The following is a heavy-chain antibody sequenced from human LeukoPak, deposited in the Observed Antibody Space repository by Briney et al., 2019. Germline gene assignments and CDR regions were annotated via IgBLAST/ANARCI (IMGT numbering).Heavy chain of an antibody. Sequence: SVKVSCKASGGTFSSYAISWVRQAPGQGLEWMGGIIPIFGTANCAQKFQGRVTITADESTSTAYMELSSLRSEDTAVYYCAREDGYSYGYSSYFDYWGQGTLVTVSS. D-gene: IGHD5-18*01. J-gene: IGHJ4*02. V-gene: IGHV1-69*13. CDR3: AREDGYSYGYSSYFDY. CDR1: GGTFSSYA. CDR2: IIPIFGTA.